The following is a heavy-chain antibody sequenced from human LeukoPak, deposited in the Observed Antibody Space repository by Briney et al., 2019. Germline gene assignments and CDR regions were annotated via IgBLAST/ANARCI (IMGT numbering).Heavy chain of an antibody. CDR2: IYPGDSDT. CDR1: GYSFTSYW. V-gene: IGHV5-51*01. D-gene: IGHD4-17*01. CDR3: ARQGFLFYGDYAWFDP. Sequence: GESLQISCQGSGYSFTSYWIGWVRQMPGKGLEWMGIIYPGDSDTRYSPSFQGQVTISADKSISTAYLQWSSLKASDTAMYYCARQGFLFYGDYAWFDPWGQGTLVTVSS. J-gene: IGHJ5*02.